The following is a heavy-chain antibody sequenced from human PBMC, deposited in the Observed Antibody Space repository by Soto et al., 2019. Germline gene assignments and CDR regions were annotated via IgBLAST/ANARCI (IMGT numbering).Heavy chain of an antibody. CDR3: ARDFTGCISTSCYHWFDP. CDR2: IIPIFGTA. V-gene: IGHV1-69*13. D-gene: IGHD2-2*01. J-gene: IGHJ5*02. Sequence: SVKVSCKASGGTFSSYAISWVRQAPGQGLEWMGGIIPIFGTANYAQKFQGRVTITADESTSTAYMELSSLRSEDTAVYYCARDFTGCISTSCYHWFDPWGQGTLVTVSS. CDR1: GGTFSSYA.